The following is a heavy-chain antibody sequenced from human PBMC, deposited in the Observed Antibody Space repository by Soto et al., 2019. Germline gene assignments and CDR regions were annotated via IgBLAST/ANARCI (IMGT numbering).Heavy chain of an antibody. J-gene: IGHJ4*02. V-gene: IGHV5-51*01. CDR3: AREGGVVAPYYFDY. D-gene: IGHD3-16*01. CDR1: GYRFTSYW. CDR2: IFPGDSDA. Sequence: PGQSLKLSCKFSGYRFTSYWLGWVRQVPGKGLELMGIIFPGDSDARYSPSFQGQVTISVDRSIAAAYLQWSTLKASDTAMYYCAREGGVVAPYYFDYWGQGTLVTVS.